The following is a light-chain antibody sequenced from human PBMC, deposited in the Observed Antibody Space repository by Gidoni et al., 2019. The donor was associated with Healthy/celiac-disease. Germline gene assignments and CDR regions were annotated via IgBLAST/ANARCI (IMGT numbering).Light chain of an antibody. CDR2: DDS. Sequence: SCVLTQPPSVSRPPGQTARITCGGNNIGSKSVHWYQQKPGQAPVLVIYDDSDRPSGIPERFSGSNSGNTATLTISRVEAGDEADYYCQVWDSSSDHVVFGGGTKLTVL. CDR3: QVWDSSSDHVV. CDR1: NIGSKS. J-gene: IGLJ2*01. V-gene: IGLV3-21*02.